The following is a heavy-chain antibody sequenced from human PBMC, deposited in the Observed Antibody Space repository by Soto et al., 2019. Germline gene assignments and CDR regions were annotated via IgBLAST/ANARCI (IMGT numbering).Heavy chain of an antibody. CDR2: IYYSGST. Sequence: SETLSLTCTVSGASISSYYWSWIRQPPGKGLEWIGYIYYSGSTNYNPSLKSRVTISADTSKNQLSLKLSSVTAADTAVYYCARDGGGGYSLPRPFDYWGQGTLVTV. CDR1: GASISSYY. CDR3: ARDGGGGYSLPRPFDY. J-gene: IGHJ4*02. D-gene: IGHD5-12*01. V-gene: IGHV4-59*01.